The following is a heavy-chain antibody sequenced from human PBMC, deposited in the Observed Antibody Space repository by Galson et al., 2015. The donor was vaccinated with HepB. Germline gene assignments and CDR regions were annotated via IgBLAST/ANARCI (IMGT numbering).Heavy chain of an antibody. CDR1: GLTFRRYW. J-gene: IGHJ4*02. Sequence: SLRLSCAASGLTFRRYWMSWVRQAPGKGLEWVRIIKEDENAEDYVDSVKGRFTISRDNAKNSLYLQMSSLRGEDAAVYYCVTGEQGAWDYWGQGTLVIVSS. CDR3: VTGEQGAWDY. D-gene: IGHD1/OR15-1a*01. CDR2: IKEDENAE. V-gene: IGHV3-7*03.